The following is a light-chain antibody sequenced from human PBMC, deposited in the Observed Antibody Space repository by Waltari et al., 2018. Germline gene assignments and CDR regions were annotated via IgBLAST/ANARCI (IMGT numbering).Light chain of an antibody. CDR1: SSDVGGHNY. V-gene: IGLV2-14*01. CDR3: SSYTSSSTYVV. J-gene: IGLJ2*01. Sequence: QSALTQPASVSGSPGQSITISCTGTSSDVGGHNYVSWYPQHPGKAPTLMVSGVSNWPSGVSNLYSGSKSGNPASLTISGLQAEDEADYYCSSYTSSSTYVVFGGGTKLTVL. CDR2: GVS.